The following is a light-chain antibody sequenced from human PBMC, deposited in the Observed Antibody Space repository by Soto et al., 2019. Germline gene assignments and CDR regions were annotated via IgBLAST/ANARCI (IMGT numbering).Light chain of an antibody. CDR1: QSISSW. CDR2: KTS. CDR3: QQYDSYPLT. J-gene: IGKJ4*01. V-gene: IGKV1-5*03. Sequence: DIQMTQSPSTLSASVGDRVTITCWASQSISSWLAWYQKKPGKAPNLLIYKTSSLESGVPSRFSGSGSGTAFTLTVNSLQPDDFATYYCQQYDSYPLTFGGGTKVEIK.